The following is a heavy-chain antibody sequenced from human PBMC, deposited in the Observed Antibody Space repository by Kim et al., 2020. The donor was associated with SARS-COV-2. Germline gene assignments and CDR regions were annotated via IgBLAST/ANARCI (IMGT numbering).Heavy chain of an antibody. CDR1: GFTFSSYA. CDR2: ITNSGGTT. J-gene: IGHJ4*01. Sequence: GGSLRLSCAASGFTFSSYAMSWVRQAPGKGLEWVSIITNSGGTTYYADSVKGRFTISRANSKKTLYLQMNSLRAEDTAVYYCAKTSEHTSSRLGFDYWG. D-gene: IGHD6-13*01. CDR3: AKTSEHTSSRLGFDY. V-gene: IGHV3-23*01.